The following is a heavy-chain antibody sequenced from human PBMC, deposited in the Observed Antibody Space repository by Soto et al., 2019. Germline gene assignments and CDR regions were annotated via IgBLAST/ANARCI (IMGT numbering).Heavy chain of an antibody. V-gene: IGHV3-11*06. CDR1: GFTFSDYY. D-gene: IGHD4-4*01. Sequence: PGGSLRLSCAASGFTFSDYYMSWIRQAPGKGLEWVSYISSSSYTNYADSVKGRFTISRDNAKNSLYLQMNSLRAEDTAVYYCARESYSNYGPFDYWGQGTLVTVSS. CDR2: ISSSSYT. CDR3: ARESYSNYGPFDY. J-gene: IGHJ4*02.